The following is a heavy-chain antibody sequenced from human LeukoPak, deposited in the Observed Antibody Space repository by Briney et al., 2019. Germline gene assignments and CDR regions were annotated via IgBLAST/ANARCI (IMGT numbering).Heavy chain of an antibody. CDR3: ARDPFLGYCSGGSCYSNFDY. J-gene: IGHJ4*02. CDR1: GGSLSSSSYY. D-gene: IGHD2-15*01. V-gene: IGHV4-39*07. Sequence: SETLSLTCTVYGGSLSSSSYYWGWIRQPPGKGLEWIGSIYYSGSTYYNSSLKSRVTISVDTSKNQFSLKLSSVTAADTAVYYCARDPFLGYCSGGSCYSNFDYWGQGTLVTVSS. CDR2: IYYSGST.